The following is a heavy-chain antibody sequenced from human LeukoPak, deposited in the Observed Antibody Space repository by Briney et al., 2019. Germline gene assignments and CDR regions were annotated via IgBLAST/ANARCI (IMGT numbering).Heavy chain of an antibody. Sequence: SETLSLTCTVSGGSISSSSYYWGWIRQPPGTGLEWIGSIYYSGSTYYNPSLKSRVTMSVDTSENQFSLKLTSVTAADTALYYCAKTGRFGVASWFDPWGQGTMITVSS. J-gene: IGHJ5*02. CDR1: GGSISSSSYY. D-gene: IGHD3-3*01. CDR2: IYYSGST. CDR3: AKTGRFGVASWFDP. V-gene: IGHV4-39*01.